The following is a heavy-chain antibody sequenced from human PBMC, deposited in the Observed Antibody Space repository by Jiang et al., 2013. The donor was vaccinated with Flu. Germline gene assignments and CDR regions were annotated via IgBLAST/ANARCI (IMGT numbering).Heavy chain of an antibody. CDR3: ARLGLIGEYYFDY. CDR1: GYTFSNYW. D-gene: IGHD3-10*01. J-gene: IGHJ4*02. V-gene: IGHV5-51*01. CDR2: IFSGDSDT. Sequence: VQLVESGAEVKKPGESLKISCKTSGYTFSNYWIGWVRQMPGKGLEWMGVIFSGDSDTRYRPSFQGQVTISVDKSITTAYLQWGSLKASDTAMYYCARLGLIGEYYFDYWGQGTLVTVSS.